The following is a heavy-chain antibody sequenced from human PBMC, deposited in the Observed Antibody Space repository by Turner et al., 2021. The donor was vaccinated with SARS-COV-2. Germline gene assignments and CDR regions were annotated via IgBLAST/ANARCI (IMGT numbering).Heavy chain of an antibody. Sequence: QVQLVESGGGVVQPGGSLRHSCAASGLTFSVYAMHWVRQAPGKGLEWVALISFDGSNEYYADSVKGRFTISRDNSKNTLYLQMNSLRAEDTSVYYCARAYSGSYFGAFDIWGQGTMVTISS. D-gene: IGHD1-26*01. V-gene: IGHV3-30-3*01. CDR1: GLTFSVYA. J-gene: IGHJ3*02. CDR3: ARAYSGSYFGAFDI. CDR2: ISFDGSNE.